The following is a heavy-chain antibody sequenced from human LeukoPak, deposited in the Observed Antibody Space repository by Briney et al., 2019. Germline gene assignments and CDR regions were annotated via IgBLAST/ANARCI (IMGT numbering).Heavy chain of an antibody. CDR2: IYSGGST. CDR1: GFTVTNNY. CDR3: ARYGYYSGSGSIYFDY. Sequence: PGGSLRLSCAASGFTVTNNYMSWVRQAPGKGLEWVLVIYSGGSTYYADSVKGRFTISRDTSKSTLYLQMNSLRAEDTAVYYCARYGYYSGSGSIYFDYWGQGTLVTVSS. V-gene: IGHV3-66*01. D-gene: IGHD3-10*01. J-gene: IGHJ4*02.